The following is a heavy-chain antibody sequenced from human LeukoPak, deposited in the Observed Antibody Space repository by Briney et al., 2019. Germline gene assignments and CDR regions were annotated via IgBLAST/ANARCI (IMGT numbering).Heavy chain of an antibody. V-gene: IGHV1-8*01. Sequence: GASVKVSCKASGSTFTSYDINWVRQATGQGLEWMGWMNPNSGDTGYAQRFQGRVTMTRNTSITTVYMELSSLRSEDTAVYYCASSYDSSGYYFNWGQGTLVTVSS. CDR3: ASSYDSSGYYFN. CDR2: MNPNSGDT. CDR1: GSTFTSYD. D-gene: IGHD3-22*01. J-gene: IGHJ4*02.